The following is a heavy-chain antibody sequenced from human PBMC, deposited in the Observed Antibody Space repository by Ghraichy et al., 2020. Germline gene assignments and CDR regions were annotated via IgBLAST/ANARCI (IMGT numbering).Heavy chain of an antibody. D-gene: IGHD2-15*01. J-gene: IGHJ5*02. V-gene: IGHV4-31*03. CDR3: AREMMVAAAKKTNNWFDP. Sequence: SQTLSLTCTVSGGSISSGGYYWSWIRQHPGKGLEWIGYIYYSGSTYYNPSLKSRVTISVDTSKNQFSLKLSSVTAADTAVYYCAREMMVAAAKKTNNWFDPWGQGTLVTVSS. CDR2: IYYSGST. CDR1: GGSISSGGYY.